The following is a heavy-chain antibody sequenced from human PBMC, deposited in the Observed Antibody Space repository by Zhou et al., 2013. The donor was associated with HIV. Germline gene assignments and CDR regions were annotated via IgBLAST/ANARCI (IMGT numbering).Heavy chain of an antibody. CDR3: ARDEMATPLGYYYMDV. V-gene: IGHV1-69*05. D-gene: IGHD5-12*01. Sequence: QVQLVQSGAEVKKPGSSAKVSCKASGGTFSSYAISWVRQAPGQGLEWMGGIIPIFGTANYAQKFQGRVTITTDESTSTAYMELSSLRSEDTAVYYCARDEMATPLGYYYMDVWGKGTTVTVSS. J-gene: IGHJ6*03. CDR1: GGTFSSYA. CDR2: IIPIFGTA.